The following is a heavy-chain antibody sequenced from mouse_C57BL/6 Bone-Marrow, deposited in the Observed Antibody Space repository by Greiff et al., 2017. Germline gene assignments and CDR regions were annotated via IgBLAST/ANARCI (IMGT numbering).Heavy chain of an antibody. Sequence: VMLVESGAELVRPGTSVKMSCKASGYTFTNYWIGWAKQRPGHGLEWIGDIYPGGGYTNYNEKFKGKATLTADKSSSTAYMQFSSLTSEDSAIYYCARSRLWDWYFDVWGTGTTVTVSS. J-gene: IGHJ1*03. CDR2: IYPGGGYT. CDR1: GYTFTNYW. CDR3: ARSRLWDWYFDV. D-gene: IGHD6-1*01. V-gene: IGHV1-63*01.